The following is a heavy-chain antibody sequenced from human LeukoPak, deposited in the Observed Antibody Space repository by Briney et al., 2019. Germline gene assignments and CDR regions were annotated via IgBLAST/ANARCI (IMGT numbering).Heavy chain of an antibody. D-gene: IGHD1-26*01. J-gene: IGHJ4*02. Sequence: PGGSLRLSCAVSGFTFNNYVIHWVRQAPGKGLERVGHIKSRSDGGTTDYAAPVKDRFVISRDDSKNTVYLQMNSLKIEDTAMYYCATGEVDMGGQGTLVTVSS. CDR2: IKSRSDGGTT. CDR1: GFTFNNYV. V-gene: IGHV3-15*07. CDR3: ATGEVDM.